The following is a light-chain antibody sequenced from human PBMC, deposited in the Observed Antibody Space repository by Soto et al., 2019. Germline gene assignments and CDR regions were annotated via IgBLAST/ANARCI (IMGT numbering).Light chain of an antibody. Sequence: QSALTQPPSASGSPGQSVTISCTGTSSDVGGYNYVSWYQQHPGKAPKVIIYEVSKRPSGVPDRFSASKSGNTASLTVSGLQAEDEVDYYCSSYAGINILYVFGSGTKLTVL. V-gene: IGLV2-8*01. CDR2: EVS. CDR1: SSDVGGYNY. J-gene: IGLJ1*01. CDR3: SSYAGINILYV.